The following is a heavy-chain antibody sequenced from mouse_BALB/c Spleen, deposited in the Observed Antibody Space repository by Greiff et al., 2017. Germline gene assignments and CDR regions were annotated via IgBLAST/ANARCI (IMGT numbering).Heavy chain of an antibody. CDR2: ISYSGST. J-gene: IGHJ2*01. CDR3: ARGFFDY. V-gene: IGHV3-2*02. Sequence: DVQLQESGPGLVKPSQSLSLTCTVTGYSITSDYAWNWIRQFPGNKLEWMGYISYSGSTSYNPSLKSRISITRDTSKNQFFLQLNSVTTEDTATYYCARGFFDYWGQGTTLTVSS. CDR1: GYSITSDYA.